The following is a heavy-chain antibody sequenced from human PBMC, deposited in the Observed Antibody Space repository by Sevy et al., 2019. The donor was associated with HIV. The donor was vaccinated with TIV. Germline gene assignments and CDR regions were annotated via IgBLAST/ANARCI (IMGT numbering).Heavy chain of an antibody. V-gene: IGHV3-23*01. J-gene: IGHJ4*02. CDR1: GFTFTNYA. CDR2: ISDSGDTT. Sequence: GGSLRLSCAASGFTFTNYAMNWVRQAPGKGLEWVSGISDSGDTTHYAESVKGRFTISRDNSKNTVSLQMSSLRAEDTAIYYCAKLLSTVMFREKGYWGQGTRVTVSS. CDR3: AKLLSTVMFREKGY. D-gene: IGHD3-10*01.